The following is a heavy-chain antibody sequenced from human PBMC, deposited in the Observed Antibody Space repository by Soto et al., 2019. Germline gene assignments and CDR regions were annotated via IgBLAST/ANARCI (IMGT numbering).Heavy chain of an antibody. D-gene: IGHD3-10*01. V-gene: IGHV1-8*01. Sequence: QVQLVQSGAEVKKPGASVKVSCKASGYTFTSYDINWVRQATGQGLEWMGWMNPNSGNTGYAQKFQGRVTMTRNTSVSTAYMELSSLRSEDTAVYYCARGARVLEWFGDLSPPDYWGQGTLVTVSS. J-gene: IGHJ4*02. CDR1: GYTFTSYD. CDR2: MNPNSGNT. CDR3: ARGARVLEWFGDLSPPDY.